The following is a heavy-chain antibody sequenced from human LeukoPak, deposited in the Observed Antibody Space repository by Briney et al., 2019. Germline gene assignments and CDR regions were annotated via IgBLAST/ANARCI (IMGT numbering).Heavy chain of an antibody. CDR1: GFTFDIHA. D-gene: IGHD3-10*01. J-gene: IGHJ4*02. CDR3: AKDIKDGSASLDY. Sequence: PGGSLRLSCAGSGFTFDIHAMIWVRRAPGKGLEWVSGITGSGSTTYYADSVKGRFTISRDNSKKNVYLQMNSLRVEDTALYYCAKDIKDGSASLDYWGQGTLVTVST. CDR2: ITGSGSTT. V-gene: IGHV3-23*01.